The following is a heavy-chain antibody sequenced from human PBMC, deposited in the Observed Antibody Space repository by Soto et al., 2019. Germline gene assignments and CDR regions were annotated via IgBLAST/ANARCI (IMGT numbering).Heavy chain of an antibody. Sequence: GGSLTLSCAASVFTFSRYAMSGVRQAAGRGLEWVSAVSTSGGSTYYADSVKGRFTISRDNSKNTLYLQMNSLRAEDTAVYYCAKGGQYYYDPSASLRYNWFDPWGEGTLVTVS. CDR1: VFTFSRYA. CDR2: VSTSGGST. V-gene: IGHV3-23*01. J-gene: IGHJ5*02. D-gene: IGHD3-22*01. CDR3: AKGGQYYYDPSASLRYNWFDP.